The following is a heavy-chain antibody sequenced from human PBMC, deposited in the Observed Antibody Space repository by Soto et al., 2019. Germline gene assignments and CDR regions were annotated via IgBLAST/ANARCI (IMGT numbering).Heavy chain of an antibody. CDR3: ARQGKDAYNSAWFDP. CDR1: GGTFSSYA. V-gene: IGHV1-69*13. Sequence: GASVKVSCKXSGGTFSSYAISWVRQAPGQGLEWMGGIIPIFGTANYAQKFQGRVTITADESTSTAYMELSSLRSEDTAVYYCARQGKDAYNSAWFDPGGQGTLVTVSS. D-gene: IGHD1-1*01. J-gene: IGHJ5*02. CDR2: IIPIFGTA.